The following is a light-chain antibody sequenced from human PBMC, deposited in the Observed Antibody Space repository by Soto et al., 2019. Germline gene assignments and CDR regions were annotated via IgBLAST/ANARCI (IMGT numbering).Light chain of an antibody. CDR1: QSVSSN. V-gene: IGKV3-15*01. CDR3: QQYYDWPIT. J-gene: IGKJ5*01. CDR2: GAS. Sequence: ENVLTQSPGTLSLSPVERATLSCMASQSVSSNLAWYQQKPGQAPRLLIYGASTRATGIPARFSGSGSGTEFTLTIGSLQSEDFAVYYCQQYYDWPITFGQGTRLEIK.